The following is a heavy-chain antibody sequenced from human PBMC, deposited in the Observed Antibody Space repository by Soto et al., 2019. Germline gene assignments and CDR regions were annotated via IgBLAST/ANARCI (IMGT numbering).Heavy chain of an antibody. CDR1: GLSFSNYA. J-gene: IGHJ4*02. D-gene: IGHD4-17*01. CDR2: ISDAGRNK. Sequence: QVQLVESGGGVVQPGRSLRLSCAASGLSFSNYAMHWVRQAPGKGLEWVALISDAGRNKYYADSVKGRFTISRDNSKKTLYLQMNSLRAEDTAVYYCARSDGAPDYWGPGTLVTVSS. CDR3: ARSDGAPDY. V-gene: IGHV3-30*04.